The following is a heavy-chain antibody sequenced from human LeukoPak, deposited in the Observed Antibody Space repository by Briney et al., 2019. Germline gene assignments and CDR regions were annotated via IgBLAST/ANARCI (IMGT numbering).Heavy chain of an antibody. CDR2: ISAYNGNT. CDR1: GYTFTSYG. V-gene: IGHV1-18*01. Sequence: ASVKVSCKASGYTFTSYGISWVRQAPGQGLEWMGWISAYNGNTNYAQKLQGRVTMTTDTSTSTAYMELRGLRSDDTAVYYCARDHYDSSGYAEGYFDYWGQGTLVTVSS. J-gene: IGHJ4*02. CDR3: ARDHYDSSGYAEGYFDY. D-gene: IGHD3-22*01.